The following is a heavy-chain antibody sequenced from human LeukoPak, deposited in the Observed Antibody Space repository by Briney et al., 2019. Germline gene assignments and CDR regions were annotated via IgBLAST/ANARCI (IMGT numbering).Heavy chain of an antibody. J-gene: IGHJ6*04. Sequence: GGSLRLSCAASGFIFSSYWMSWVRQAPGKGLEWVANIKEDGSEKYYVDSVKGRFTISRDNAKNSLYLRTNSLRAEDTAVYYCARRALRYCSSTSCPAQYYGVDVWGKGTTVTV. D-gene: IGHD2-2*01. V-gene: IGHV3-7*03. CDR2: IKEDGSEK. CDR1: GFIFSSYW. CDR3: ARRALRYCSSTSCPAQYYGVDV.